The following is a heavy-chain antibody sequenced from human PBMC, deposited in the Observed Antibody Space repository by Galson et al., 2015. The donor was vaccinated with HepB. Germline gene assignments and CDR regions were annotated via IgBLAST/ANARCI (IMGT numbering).Heavy chain of an antibody. CDR2: ITGSGGSK. D-gene: IGHD1-14*01. CDR1: GITFNKYV. CDR3: ATTPSYKDY. Sequence: SLRLSCAASGITFNKYVMTWVRQAPGKGLEWVSTITGSGGSKYYADSVKGRFTISRDNSKNTLYLQMISLRAEATALYYCATTPSYKDYGGQGTLVTVSS. V-gene: IGHV3-23*01. J-gene: IGHJ4*02.